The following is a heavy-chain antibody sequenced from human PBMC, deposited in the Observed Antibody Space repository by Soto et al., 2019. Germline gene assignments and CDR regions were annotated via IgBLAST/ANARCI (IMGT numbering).Heavy chain of an antibody. CDR1: GGSISSGGYY. Sequence: SETLSLTCTVSGGSISSGGYYWSWIRQHPGKGLEWIGYIYYSGSTYYNPSLKSRVTISVDTSKNQFSLKLSSVTAADTAVYYCARAATYDFWSGPLFDYWGQGTLVTVSS. D-gene: IGHD3-3*01. CDR3: ARAATYDFWSGPLFDY. CDR2: IYYSGST. J-gene: IGHJ4*02. V-gene: IGHV4-31*03.